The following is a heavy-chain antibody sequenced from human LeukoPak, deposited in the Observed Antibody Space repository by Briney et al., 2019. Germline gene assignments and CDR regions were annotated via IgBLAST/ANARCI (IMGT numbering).Heavy chain of an antibody. Sequence: SETLSLTCTVSGGSISSYYWSWIRQPPGKGLEWIGYIYYSGSTNYNPSLKSRVTISVDRSKNQFSLKLSSVTAADTAVYYCARDPHSGSYYDYWGQGTLVTVSS. D-gene: IGHD1-26*01. J-gene: IGHJ4*02. CDR3: ARDPHSGSYYDY. CDR2: IYYSGST. CDR1: GGSISSYY. V-gene: IGHV4-59*12.